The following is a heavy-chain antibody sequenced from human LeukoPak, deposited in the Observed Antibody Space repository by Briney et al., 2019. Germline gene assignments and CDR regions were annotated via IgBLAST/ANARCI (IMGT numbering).Heavy chain of an antibody. V-gene: IGHV1-18*04. CDR3: ARVPYEGVEWFDP. J-gene: IGHJ5*02. D-gene: IGHD5-12*01. CDR1: GYTFTGYY. CDR2: ISAYNGNT. Sequence: AASVKVSCKASGYTFTGYYMHWVRQAPGQGLEWMGWISAYNGNTNYAQKLQGRVTMTTDTSTSTAYMELRSLRSDDTAVYYCARVPYEGVEWFDPWGQGTLVTVSS.